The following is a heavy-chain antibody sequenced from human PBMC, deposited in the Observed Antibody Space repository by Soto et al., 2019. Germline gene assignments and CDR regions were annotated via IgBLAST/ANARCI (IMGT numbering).Heavy chain of an antibody. CDR2: ITKNGRNK. D-gene: IGHD2-21*01. J-gene: IGHJ4*02. CDR3: AKVRSIVVTTGGPLDS. Sequence: GSLRLSCAASGFTFSNYGMHWVRQAPGKGLEWVADITKNGRNKDYADSVKGRLAISRDNSKNTLELQMNSLRVEDTAVYYCAKVRSIVVTTGGPLDSWGQGTLVTVSS. V-gene: IGHV3-30*18. CDR1: GFTFSNYG.